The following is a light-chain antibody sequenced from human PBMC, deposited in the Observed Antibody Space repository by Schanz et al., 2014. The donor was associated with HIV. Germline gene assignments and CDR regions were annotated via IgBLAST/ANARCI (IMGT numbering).Light chain of an antibody. CDR3: QSYDSGLSGIL. CDR1: SSDIGSYVY. J-gene: IGLJ2*01. CDR2: DVF. Sequence: QSALTQPASVSGSPGQSITISCTGSSSDIGSYVYVSWCQQHPGKAPKLIIYDVFNRPSGVPDRFSGSKSGNTASLTISGLQSEDEADYYCQSYDSGLSGILFGGGTKVTVL. V-gene: IGLV2-14*03.